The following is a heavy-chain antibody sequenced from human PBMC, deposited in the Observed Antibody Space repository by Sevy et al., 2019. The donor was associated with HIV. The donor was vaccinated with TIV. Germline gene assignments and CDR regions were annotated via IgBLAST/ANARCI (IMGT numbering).Heavy chain of an antibody. J-gene: IGHJ4*02. CDR1: GGSISNYF. CDR3: ARESIGAVGDFDY. Sequence: SETLSLTCTVSGGSISNYFWSWIRQPPGKGLEWIGYIYYSGSTNYNPSLKSRVTISVDTSKNQFSLKLSSMTAADTAVDYCARESIGAVGDFDYWGQGTLVTVSS. CDR2: IYYSGST. V-gene: IGHV4-59*01. D-gene: IGHD6-13*01.